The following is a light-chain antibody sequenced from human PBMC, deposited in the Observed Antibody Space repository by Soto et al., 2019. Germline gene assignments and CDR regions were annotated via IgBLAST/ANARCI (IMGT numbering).Light chain of an antibody. Sequence: DIQITQSPSTLSASVGDRVTITCRASQSISSWLAWYQQRPGKAPKLLIYDASSLESGVPSRFSGSGSGTEFTLTISSLQSEDFAVYVCQQYNIWTQTFGQGTKVDIK. CDR3: QQYNIWTQT. CDR1: QSISSW. CDR2: DAS. J-gene: IGKJ1*01. V-gene: IGKV1-5*01.